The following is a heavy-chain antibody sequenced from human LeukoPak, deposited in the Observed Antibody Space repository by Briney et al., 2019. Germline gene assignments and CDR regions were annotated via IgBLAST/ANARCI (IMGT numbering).Heavy chain of an antibody. CDR2: INHSGST. V-gene: IGHV4-34*01. J-gene: IGHJ4*02. CDR3: AREQWLVPFFDH. Sequence: SETLSLTCAVYGGSFSGYYWSWIRQPPGKGLEWIGEINHSGSTNYNPSLKSRVTISVDTSKNQFSLKLSSVTAADTAVYYCAREQWLVPFFDHWGQGTLVTVSS. D-gene: IGHD6-19*01. CDR1: GGSFSGYY.